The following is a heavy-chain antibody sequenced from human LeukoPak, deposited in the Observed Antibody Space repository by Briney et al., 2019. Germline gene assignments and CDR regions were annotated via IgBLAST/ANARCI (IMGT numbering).Heavy chain of an antibody. Sequence: PGGSLRLSCAASGFPFSSYAMSWVHQAPGKGLEWVSAISGSGVSTYYADSVKGRFTISRDNSRNTLYLQMNSLRAEDTAVYYCAKDVWFSGSSDYWGQGTLVTVSS. CDR3: AKDVWFSGSSDY. CDR1: GFPFSSYA. CDR2: ISGSGVST. J-gene: IGHJ4*02. V-gene: IGHV3-23*01. D-gene: IGHD2-21*01.